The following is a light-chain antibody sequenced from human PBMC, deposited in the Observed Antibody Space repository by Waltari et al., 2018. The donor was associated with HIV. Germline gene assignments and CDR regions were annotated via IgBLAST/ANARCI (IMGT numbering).Light chain of an antibody. CDR3: MQGTHWPWT. Sequence: DVVMTQSPLSLPVTLGPPASISCTSSQSLVYSDGNTYLSWFQQRPGQSPRRLIYKVSNRDSGVPDRFSGSGSGTDFTLKISRVEAEDVGVYYCMQGTHWPWTFGQGTKVEIK. CDR1: QSLVYSDGNTY. V-gene: IGKV2-30*01. CDR2: KVS. J-gene: IGKJ1*01.